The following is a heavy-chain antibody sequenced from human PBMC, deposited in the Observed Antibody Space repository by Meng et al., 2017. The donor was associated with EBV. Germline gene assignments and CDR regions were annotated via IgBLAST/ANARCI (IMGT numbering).Heavy chain of an antibody. J-gene: IGHJ4*02. V-gene: IGHV1-69*06. D-gene: IGHD6-13*01. CDR1: GGTFSSYA. Sequence: QGQWVQSGGEVKKSGFSVKVSCKASGGTFSSYAISWVRQAPGQVLEWMGGIIPIFGTANYAQKFQGRVTITADKSTSTAYMELSSLRSEDTAVYYCARAEIAAAGRLDYWGQGTLVTVSS. CDR3: ARAEIAAAGRLDY. CDR2: IIPIFGTA.